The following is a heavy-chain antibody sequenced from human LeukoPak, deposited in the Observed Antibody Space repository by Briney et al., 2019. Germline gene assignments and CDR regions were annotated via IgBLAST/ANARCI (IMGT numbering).Heavy chain of an antibody. V-gene: IGHV4-59*01. CDR1: GGSISSCY. Sequence: SETLSLTCTVSGGSISSCYWSWIRQPPGKGLEWIGYIYYSGSTNYNPSLKSRVTISVDTSKNQFSLKLSSVTAADTAVYYCARGSIFGVVISPSFDYWGQGTLVTASS. CDR3: ARGSIFGVVISPSFDY. D-gene: IGHD3-3*02. J-gene: IGHJ4*02. CDR2: IYYSGST.